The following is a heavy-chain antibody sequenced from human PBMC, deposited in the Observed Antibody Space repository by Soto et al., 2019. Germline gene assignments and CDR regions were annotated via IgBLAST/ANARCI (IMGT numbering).Heavy chain of an antibody. V-gene: IGHV3-30*18. CDR3: AKGGIQLWLLYAFDI. D-gene: IGHD5-18*01. CDR2: ISYDGSNK. J-gene: IGHJ3*02. CDR1: GFTFSSYG. Sequence: QVQLVESGGGVVQPGRSLRLSCAASGFTFSSYGMHWVRQAPGKGLEWVAVISYDGSNKYYADSVKGRFTISRDNSKNTLYLQMNSLRAEDTAVYYCAKGGIQLWLLYAFDIWGQGTMVTVSS.